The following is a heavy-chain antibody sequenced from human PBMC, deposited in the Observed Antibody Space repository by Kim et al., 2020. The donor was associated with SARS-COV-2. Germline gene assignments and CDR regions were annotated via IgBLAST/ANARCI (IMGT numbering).Heavy chain of an antibody. V-gene: IGHV5-51*01. CDR3: ARLASSTSPGTD. Sequence: RYSPSFQGQVTISADKSISTAYLQWSSLKASDTAMYYCARLASSTSPGTDWGQGTLVTVSS. J-gene: IGHJ4*02. D-gene: IGHD2-2*01.